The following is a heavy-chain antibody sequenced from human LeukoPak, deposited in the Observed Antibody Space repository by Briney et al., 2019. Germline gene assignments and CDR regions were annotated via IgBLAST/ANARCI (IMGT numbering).Heavy chain of an antibody. CDR3: ARGFYDYVWGSYRFGDAFDI. V-gene: IGHV3-74*01. D-gene: IGHD3-16*02. Sequence: GGSLRLSCAASGFTFSSYWMHWVRQAPGKGLVRVSRINSDGSSTSYADSVKGRFTISRDNAKNTLYLQMNSLRAEDTAVYYCARGFYDYVWGSYRFGDAFDIWGQGTMVTVSS. CDR1: GFTFSSYW. J-gene: IGHJ3*02. CDR2: INSDGSST.